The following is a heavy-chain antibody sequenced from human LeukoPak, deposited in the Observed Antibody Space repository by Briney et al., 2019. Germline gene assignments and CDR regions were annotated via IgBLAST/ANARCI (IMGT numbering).Heavy chain of an antibody. J-gene: IGHJ3*02. CDR2: IYYSGST. D-gene: IGHD1-1*01. Sequence: SETLSLTFTVSGGSISSYYWSWIRQPPGKGLEWIGYIYYSGSTNYNPSLKSRVTISVDTSKNQFSLKLSSVTAADTAVYYCARDTNDAFDIWGQGTMVTVSS. CDR3: ARDTNDAFDI. CDR1: GGSISSYY. V-gene: IGHV4-59*01.